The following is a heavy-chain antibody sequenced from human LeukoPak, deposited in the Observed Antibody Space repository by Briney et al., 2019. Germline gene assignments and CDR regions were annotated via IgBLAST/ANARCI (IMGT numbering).Heavy chain of an antibody. D-gene: IGHD3-10*01. V-gene: IGHV1-2*02. CDR2: INPNSGGT. CDR3: ARGPEPDYGSGNYYNADLIDY. CDR1: GYTFTGYY. Sequence: GASMKVSCKASGYTFTGYYMHWVRQAPGQGLEWMGWINPNSGGTNYAQKFQGRVTMTRDTSISTAYMELSRLRSDDTAVYYCARGPEPDYGSGNYYNADLIDYWGQGTLVTVPS. J-gene: IGHJ4*02.